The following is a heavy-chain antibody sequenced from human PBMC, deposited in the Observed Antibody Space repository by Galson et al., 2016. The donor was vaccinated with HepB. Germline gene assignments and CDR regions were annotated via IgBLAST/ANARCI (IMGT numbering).Heavy chain of an antibody. CDR1: GYAFTEYY. CDR3: PTLHYGDFVLDH. Sequence: SVKVSCKASGYAFTEYYIHWVRQAPGKGLEWMGWMNPDTGVTKFEEEFRGRITKTRDTSFRTAYMELSSLRGDDTALYYCPTLHYGDFVLDHWGPGTLVTVPS. J-gene: IGHJ4*02. V-gene: IGHV1-2*02. CDR2: MNPDTGVT. D-gene: IGHD4-17*01.